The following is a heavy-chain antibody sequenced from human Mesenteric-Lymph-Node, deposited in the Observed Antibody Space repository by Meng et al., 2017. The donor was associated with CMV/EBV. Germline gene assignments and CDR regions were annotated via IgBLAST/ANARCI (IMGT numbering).Heavy chain of an antibody. J-gene: IGHJ4*02. Sequence: VSVGSISSGGYYWSWIRQHPGKGLEWIGYIYYSGSTYYNPSLKSRLTISVDTSKNHFSLKLSSVAAADTAVYYCARAKYYASGIYEYWGQGTLVTVSS. D-gene: IGHD3-10*01. CDR1: VGSISSGGYY. V-gene: IGHV4-31*02. CDR3: ARAKYYASGIYEY. CDR2: IYYSGST.